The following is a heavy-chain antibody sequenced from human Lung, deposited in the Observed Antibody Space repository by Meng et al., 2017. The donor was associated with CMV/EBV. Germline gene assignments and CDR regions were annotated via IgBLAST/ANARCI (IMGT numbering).Heavy chain of an antibody. J-gene: IGHJ4*02. D-gene: IGHD2-15*01. Sequence: QAALRESGSRLVEPSQTLSLTCIVSGGSISRGDYDWSWTRQHPGKGLEWIGYIYYTGSTYYNPSLKSRVIISVDTSKNQFSLKLNSVTAADTAVYYCARVGGCSGGGCYHRLFDYWGQGTLVTVSS. V-gene: IGHV4-30-4*01. CDR1: GGSISRGDYD. CDR3: ARVGGCSGGGCYHRLFDY. CDR2: IYYTGST.